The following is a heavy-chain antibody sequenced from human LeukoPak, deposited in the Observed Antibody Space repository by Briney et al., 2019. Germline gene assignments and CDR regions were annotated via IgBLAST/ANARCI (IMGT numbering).Heavy chain of an antibody. D-gene: IGHD3-3*01. CDR2: ISAYNGNT. CDR3: ARVRRPRTTYYDFWSGSFGYFDL. J-gene: IGHJ2*01. Sequence: ASVKVSCKASGYTFTSYGISWVRQAPGQGLEWMGWISAYNGNTNYAQKLQGRVTVTTDTSTSTAYMELRSLRSDDTAVYYCARVRRPRTTYYDFWSGSFGYFDLWGRGTLVTVSS. CDR1: GYTFTSYG. V-gene: IGHV1-18*01.